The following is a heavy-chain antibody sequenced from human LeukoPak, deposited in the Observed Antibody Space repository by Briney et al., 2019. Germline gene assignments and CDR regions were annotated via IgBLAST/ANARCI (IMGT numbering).Heavy chain of an antibody. CDR1: GFTFSSYA. CDR2: ISGSGGST. CDR3: ASSIAAAGTPKGY. V-gene: IGHV3-23*01. J-gene: IGHJ4*02. D-gene: IGHD6-13*01. Sequence: GGSLRLSCAASGFTFSSYAMSWVRQAPGKGLEWVSAISGSGGSTYYADSVKGRFTISRDNSKNTLYLQMNSLRAEDTAVYYCASSIAAAGTPKGYWGQGTLVTVSS.